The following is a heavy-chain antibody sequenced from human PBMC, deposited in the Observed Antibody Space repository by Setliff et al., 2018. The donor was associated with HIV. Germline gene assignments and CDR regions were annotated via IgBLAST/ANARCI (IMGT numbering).Heavy chain of an antibody. Sequence: SETLSLTCAVYGRSLSGYYWSWIRQPPGKGLEWVGEINQSGSTNYNPSLKSRVTISVDTSKNQFSLKLSSVTAADTAVYYCARGVNPTYYDFWSGNYMRKYYYYYMDVWGKGTTVTVSS. CDR3: ARGVNPTYYDFWSGNYMRKYYYYYMDV. V-gene: IGHV4-34*01. CDR2: INQSGST. CDR1: GRSLSGYY. D-gene: IGHD3-3*01. J-gene: IGHJ6*03.